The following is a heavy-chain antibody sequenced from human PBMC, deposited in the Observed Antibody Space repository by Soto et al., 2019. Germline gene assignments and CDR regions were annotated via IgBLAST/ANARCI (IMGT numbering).Heavy chain of an antibody. CDR3: ARVGEPLHVGGEDV. J-gene: IGHJ6*02. Sequence: EVQLVESGGGLVQPGGSLRLSCAASGFTFSSYAMHWVRQAPGKGLEYVSAISSNGGSTYYANSVKGRFTISRDNSKNTLYLQTGSLRSEDMAMYYCARVGEPLHVGGEDVGGQGTTVNVSS. CDR1: GFTFSSYA. CDR2: ISSNGGST. D-gene: IGHD3-16*01. V-gene: IGHV3-64*01.